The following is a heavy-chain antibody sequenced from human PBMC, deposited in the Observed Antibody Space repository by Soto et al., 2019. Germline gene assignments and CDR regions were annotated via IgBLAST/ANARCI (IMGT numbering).Heavy chain of an antibody. CDR1: GFAFSSYE. CDR3: ARAAGIMIRGFHGMDV. D-gene: IGHD3-10*01. CDR2: ISSSSATI. V-gene: IGHV3-48*03. Sequence: EVQLVESGGGLVQPGGSLRLSCTASGFAFSSYEMNWVRQAPGKGLEWVSYISSSSATIHYVDSVKGRFTISRDNAKNSVYLQMNSLRAEDSAVYYCARAAGIMIRGFHGMDVWGQGTTVTVSS. J-gene: IGHJ6*02.